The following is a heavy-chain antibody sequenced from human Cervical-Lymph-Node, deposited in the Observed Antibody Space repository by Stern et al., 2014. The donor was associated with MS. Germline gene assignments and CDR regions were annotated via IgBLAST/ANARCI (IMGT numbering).Heavy chain of an antibody. D-gene: IGHD2-15*01. CDR1: GYTFTSYY. V-gene: IGHV1-46*03. CDR2: INPSGGTT. J-gene: IGHJ4*02. CDR3: AREKRDCSGGSCYSRDDY. Sequence: QVQLVQSGAEVKKPGASVKVSCKASGYTFTSYYMHWGRQAPGQGLEWMGIINPSGGTTNHAQKFQGRVTMTRDTSTSTVYMELSSLRSEDTAVYYCAREKRDCSGGSCYSRDDYWGQGTLVTVSS.